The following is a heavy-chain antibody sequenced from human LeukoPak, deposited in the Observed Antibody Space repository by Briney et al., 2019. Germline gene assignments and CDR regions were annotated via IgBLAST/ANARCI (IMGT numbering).Heavy chain of an antibody. CDR2: IYYSGST. D-gene: IGHD3-3*01. CDR1: GGSISSYY. CDR3: ARGAGIFGVVIYD. V-gene: IGHV4-59*12. J-gene: IGHJ4*02. Sequence: SETLSLTCTVSGGSISSYYWSWIRQPPGKGLEWIGYIYYSGSTNYNPSLKSRVTISVDTSKNQFSLKLSSVTAADTAVYYCARGAGIFGVVIYDWGQGTLVTVSS.